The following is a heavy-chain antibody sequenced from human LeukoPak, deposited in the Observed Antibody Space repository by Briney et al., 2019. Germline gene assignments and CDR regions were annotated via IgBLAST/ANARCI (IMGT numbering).Heavy chain of an antibody. CDR1: GFTFSDYY. CDR2: ISSSGSTI. D-gene: IGHD3-22*01. V-gene: IGHV3-11*04. J-gene: IGHJ4*02. CDR3: ARDPARDDSSDTFDY. Sequence: GGSLRLSCAASGFTFSDYYMSWIRQAPGKGLEWVSYISSSGSTIYYADSVKGRFTISRDNAKNSLYLQMNSLRAEDTAVYYCARDPARDDSSDTFDYWGQGTLVTVSS.